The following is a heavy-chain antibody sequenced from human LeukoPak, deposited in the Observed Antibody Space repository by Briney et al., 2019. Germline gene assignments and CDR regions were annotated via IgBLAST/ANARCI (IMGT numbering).Heavy chain of an antibody. D-gene: IGHD4-17*01. J-gene: IGHJ5*02. Sequence: VKVSCKDSGYTFTSYGISWVRQAPGQGLEWMGWISAYNGNTNYAQKLQGRVTMTTDTSTSTAYMELRSLRPDDTAVYYCARARIHYGDYWFDPWGQGTLVTVSS. V-gene: IGHV1-18*01. CDR1: GYTFTSYG. CDR2: ISAYNGNT. CDR3: ARARIHYGDYWFDP.